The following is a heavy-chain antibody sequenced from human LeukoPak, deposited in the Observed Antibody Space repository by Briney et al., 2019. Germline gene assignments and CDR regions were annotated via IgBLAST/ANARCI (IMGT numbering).Heavy chain of an antibody. CDR1: GGTFSSYA. CDR3: ARDREGEIAARPYYFDY. J-gene: IGHJ4*02. Sequence: SVKVSCKASGGTFSSYAISWVRQAPGQGLEWMGGIIPIVGTSNYAQKFQGRVTITADKSTRQAYMELSSLRSEDTAVYYCARDREGEIAARPYYFDYWGQGTLVTVSS. D-gene: IGHD6-6*01. V-gene: IGHV1-69*06. CDR2: IIPIVGTS.